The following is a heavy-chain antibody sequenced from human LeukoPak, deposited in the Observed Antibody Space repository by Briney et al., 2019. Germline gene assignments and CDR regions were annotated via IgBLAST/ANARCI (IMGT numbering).Heavy chain of an antibody. J-gene: IGHJ6*02. CDR1: GFTFSSYG. D-gene: IGHD6-13*01. V-gene: IGHV3-30*03. CDR2: ISYDGSNK. CDR3: AYARGSSWTNGMDV. Sequence: GSLRLSCAASGFTFSSYGMHWVRQAPGKGLEWVAVISYDGSNKYYADSVKGRFTISRDNSKNTLYLQMNSLRAEDTAVYYCAYARGSSWTNGMDVWGQGTTVTVSS.